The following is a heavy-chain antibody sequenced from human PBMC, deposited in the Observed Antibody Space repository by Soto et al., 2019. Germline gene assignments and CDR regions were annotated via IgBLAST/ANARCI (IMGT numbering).Heavy chain of an antibody. D-gene: IGHD2-8*01. CDR1: GYTLADCH. V-gene: IGHV1-2*04. J-gene: IGHJ6*02. CDR2: INPKSGGT. CDR3: ARGDSTDCSNGVCSFFYNHDMDV. Sequence: ASLQVSCKACGYTLADCHIHWVRQAPGQGLKWLGRINPKSGGTSTAQKFQGWVTMTTDTSISTASMELTRLTSDDTAIYYCARGDSTDCSNGVCSFFYNHDMDVWGQGTTVTVSS.